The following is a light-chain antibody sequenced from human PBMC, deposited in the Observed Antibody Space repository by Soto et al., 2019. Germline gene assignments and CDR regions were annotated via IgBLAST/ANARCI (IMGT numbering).Light chain of an antibody. Sequence: SLATLSVSPGERATLSCRASQSVSSNLAWYQQKHGQAPRLLIYGASTRATGIPARFSGSGSGTEFTLTISSLQSEDFAVYYCQQYDNWPPITFGHRTRLEIK. V-gene: IGKV3D-15*01. CDR3: QQYDNWPPIT. CDR1: QSVSSN. CDR2: GAS. J-gene: IGKJ5*01.